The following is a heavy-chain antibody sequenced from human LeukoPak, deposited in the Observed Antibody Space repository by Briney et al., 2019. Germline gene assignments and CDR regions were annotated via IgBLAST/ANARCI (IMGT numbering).Heavy chain of an antibody. D-gene: IGHD5-12*01. J-gene: IGHJ5*02. Sequence: PSETLSLTCTVSGGSISSYYWSWIRQPPGKGLEWIGYIYFTGSSNYNPSLNSRVTISPDTSKNQFSLKLGSVTAADTAVYYCARLSKPANWFDPWGQGTLVTVSS. CDR1: GGSISSYY. V-gene: IGHV4-59*01. CDR3: ARLSKPANWFDP. CDR2: IYFTGSS.